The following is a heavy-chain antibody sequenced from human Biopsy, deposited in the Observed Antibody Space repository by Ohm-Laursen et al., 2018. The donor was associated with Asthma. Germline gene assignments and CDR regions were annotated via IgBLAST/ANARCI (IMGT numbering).Heavy chain of an antibody. V-gene: IGHV3-30-3*01. CDR3: ARERAGVLGSYNGMDV. J-gene: IGHJ6*02. CDR2: VTYDGISQ. Sequence: SLRLSCTASGFTFRSYAMHWVRQAPGKGLEWVAVVTYDGISQYYAESVKGRFTISRDNSRNTLNLQMNSVRPDDTAVHFCARERAGVLGSYNGMDVWGPGTTVSVSS. CDR1: GFTFRSYA. D-gene: IGHD2-8*01.